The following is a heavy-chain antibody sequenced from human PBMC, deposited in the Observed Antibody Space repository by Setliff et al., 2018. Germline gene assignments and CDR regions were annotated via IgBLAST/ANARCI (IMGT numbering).Heavy chain of an antibody. CDR1: GGTFSSYA. Sequence: SVKVSCKASGGTFSSYAISWVRQAPGQGLEWMGGIIPILGIANYAQKFQGRVTITADKSTSTAYMELSTLRSDDTAVYYCARARHFGTDVWGQGTTVTVSS. V-gene: IGHV1-69*10. CDR2: IIPILGIA. CDR3: ARARHFGTDV. J-gene: IGHJ6*02.